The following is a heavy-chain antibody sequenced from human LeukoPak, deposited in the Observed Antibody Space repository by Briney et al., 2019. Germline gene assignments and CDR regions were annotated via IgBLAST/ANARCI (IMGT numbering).Heavy chain of an antibody. D-gene: IGHD3-22*01. CDR2: IYPSGST. V-gene: IGHV4-61*02. CDR3: ARLQGDSYYYDSSGYYYQGVYDY. Sequence: SETLSLTCTVSGGSISRGSYHWSWIRQPAGKALEWIGRIYPSGSTNYDPSLKSRVTISIDTSKNQFSLKLTSVTAADTAVYYCARLQGDSYYYDSSGYYYQGVYDYWGQGTLVTVSS. CDR1: GGSISRGSYH. J-gene: IGHJ4*02.